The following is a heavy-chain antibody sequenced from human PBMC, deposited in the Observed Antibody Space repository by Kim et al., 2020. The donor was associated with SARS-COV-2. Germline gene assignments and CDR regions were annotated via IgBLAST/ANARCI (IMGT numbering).Heavy chain of an antibody. CDR3: ARDVMVRGVITSLGY. Sequence: ASVKVSCKASGYTFTSYGITWVRQAPGQGLEWMGWISAYNGNTNYAQKLQGRVTMTTDTSTSTAYMELRSLGSDDTAVYYCARDVMVRGVITSLGYWGQGTLVTVSS. D-gene: IGHD3-10*01. CDR1: GYTFTSYG. CDR2: ISAYNGNT. V-gene: IGHV1-18*04. J-gene: IGHJ4*02.